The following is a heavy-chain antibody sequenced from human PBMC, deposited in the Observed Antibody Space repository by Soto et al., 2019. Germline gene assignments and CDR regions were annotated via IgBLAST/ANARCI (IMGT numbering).Heavy chain of an antibody. J-gene: IGHJ4*02. CDR1: GFTFSSYS. CDR3: ARYPGTGYVGYYFDY. V-gene: IGHV3-21*01. Sequence: EVQLVESGGGLVKPGGSLRLSCAASGFTFSSYSMNWVRQAPGKGLEWVSSISSSSSYIYYADSVKGRFTISRDNAKNSLYLQMNSLRAEDTAVYYCARYPGTGYVGYYFDYWGQGTLVTVSS. D-gene: IGHD5-12*01. CDR2: ISSSSSYI.